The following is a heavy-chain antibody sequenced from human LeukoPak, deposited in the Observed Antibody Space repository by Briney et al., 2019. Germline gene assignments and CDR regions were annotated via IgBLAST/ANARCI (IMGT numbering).Heavy chain of an antibody. CDR3: ARDPYGMDV. CDR2: IYYSGST. J-gene: IGHJ6*04. Sequence: SETLSLTCTVSGGSVSSSGYYWSWLRQPPGKGLEWIAYIYYSGSTNYNPSLKSRVTISVDTSKNQFSLKMRSVTAADTGVYYCARDPYGMDVWGKGTTVTVSS. CDR1: GGSVSSSGYY. V-gene: IGHV4-61*08.